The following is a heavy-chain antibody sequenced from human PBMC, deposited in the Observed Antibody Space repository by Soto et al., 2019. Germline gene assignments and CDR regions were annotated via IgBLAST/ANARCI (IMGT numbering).Heavy chain of an antibody. CDR3: ARDRGADALDI. J-gene: IGHJ3*02. D-gene: IGHD3-10*01. CDR2: IKQDGSEK. CDR1: GFLFSNYW. Sequence: EVQLVESGGGLVQPGGSLRLSCAASGFLFSNYWMSWVRQVPGRGLEWLSYIKQDGSEKYYVGSLKGRFIISRDNANNSLDLQMNSLRADDTAVYYCARDRGADALDIWCQGTMVTVSS. V-gene: IGHV3-7*05.